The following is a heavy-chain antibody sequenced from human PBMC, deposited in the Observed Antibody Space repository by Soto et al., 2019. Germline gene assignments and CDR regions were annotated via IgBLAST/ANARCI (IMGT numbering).Heavy chain of an antibody. CDR2: IGYDGNNK. D-gene: IGHD2-15*01. Sequence: QVQLVESGGGVVQPGRSLRLSCAASGFTFSNYGMHWVRQAPGKVLEWVAVIGYDGNNKYYADSVKGRFTISRDSSKNTVYLQMNSLRAEDTAVYYCSRDLQRIIPTKPRWGMDVWGQGTTVTVSS. CDR1: GFTFSNYG. V-gene: IGHV3-33*01. J-gene: IGHJ6*02. CDR3: SRDLQRIIPTKPRWGMDV.